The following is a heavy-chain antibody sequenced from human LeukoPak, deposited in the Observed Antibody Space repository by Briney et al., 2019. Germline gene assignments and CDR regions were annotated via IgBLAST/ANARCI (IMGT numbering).Heavy chain of an antibody. Sequence: VASVTVSCKASGYTFTSYAMNWVRQAPGQGLEWMGWINTNTGNPTYAQGFTGRFVFSLDTSVSTAYLQISSLKAEDTAVYYCARRTTYYDFWSGYYNGAFDIWGQGTMVTVSS. J-gene: IGHJ3*02. V-gene: IGHV7-4-1*02. D-gene: IGHD3-3*01. CDR3: ARRTTYYDFWSGYYNGAFDI. CDR2: INTNTGNP. CDR1: GYTFTSYA.